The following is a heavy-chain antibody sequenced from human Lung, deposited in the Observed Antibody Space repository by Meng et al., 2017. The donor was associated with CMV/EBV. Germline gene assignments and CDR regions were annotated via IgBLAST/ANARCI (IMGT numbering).Heavy chain of an antibody. V-gene: IGHV4-59*01. CDR2: IYYSGST. CDR3: ARCGYYYDSSGYYLNWFDP. CDR1: GGPISSYY. D-gene: IGHD3-22*01. J-gene: IGHJ5*02. Sequence: QVQLQESGPGLVKPSETLSLTCPVSGGPISSYYWSWIRQPPGKGLEWIGYIYYSGSTNYNPSLKSRVTISVDTSKNQFSLKLSSVTAADTAVYYCARCGYYYDSSGYYLNWFDPWGQGTLVTVSS.